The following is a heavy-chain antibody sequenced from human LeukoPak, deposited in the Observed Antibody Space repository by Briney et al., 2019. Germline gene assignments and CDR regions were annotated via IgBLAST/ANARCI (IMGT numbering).Heavy chain of an antibody. CDR1: EFTFSSYG. CDR2: ISGSGGST. V-gene: IGHV3-23*01. CDR3: AKVRWVLLMGDYFDY. J-gene: IGHJ4*02. Sequence: GGSLRLSCAASEFTFSSYGMSWVRQAPGKGLEWVSAISGSGGSTYYADSVKGRFTISRDNSKNTLYLQLNSLRAEDTAVYYCAKVRWVLLMGDYFDYWGQGTLVTVSS. D-gene: IGHD2/OR15-2a*01.